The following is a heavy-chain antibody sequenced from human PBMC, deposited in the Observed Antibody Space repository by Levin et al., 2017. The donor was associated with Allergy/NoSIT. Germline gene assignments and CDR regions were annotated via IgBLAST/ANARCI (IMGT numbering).Heavy chain of an antibody. D-gene: IGHD6-19*01. CDR1: GFTFSSYG. V-gene: IGHV3-30*18. CDR3: AKTGYSSGWYFDY. CDR2: ISYDGSNK. Sequence: GGSLRLSCAASGFTFSSYGMHWVRQAPGKGLEWVAVISYDGSNKYYADSVKGRFTISRDNSKNTLYLQMNSLRAEDTAVYYCAKTGYSSGWYFDYWGQGTLVTVSS. J-gene: IGHJ4*02.